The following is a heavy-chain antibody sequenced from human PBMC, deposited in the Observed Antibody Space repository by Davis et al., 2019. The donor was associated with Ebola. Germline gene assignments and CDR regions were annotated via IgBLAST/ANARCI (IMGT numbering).Heavy chain of an antibody. CDR1: GFTFSDHY. V-gene: IGHV3-7*01. CDR2: IKQDGSEK. J-gene: IGHJ6*02. Sequence: GESLKISCAASGFTFSDHYMDWVRQAPGKGLEWVANIKQDGSEKYYVDSVKGRFTISRDNAKNSLYLQMNSLRAEDTAVYYCARDIRDIVVVVAATRMDVWGQGTTVTVSS. D-gene: IGHD2-15*01. CDR3: ARDIRDIVVVVAATRMDV.